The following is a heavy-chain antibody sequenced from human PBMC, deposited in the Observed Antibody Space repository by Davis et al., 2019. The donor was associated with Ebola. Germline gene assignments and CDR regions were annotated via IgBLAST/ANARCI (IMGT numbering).Heavy chain of an antibody. D-gene: IGHD2-21*01. Sequence: PSETLSLTCAASGFTFSTYAMNWVRQAPGRGLEWVSSISSSGDSTYHADSVKGRFTISRDNSKNTVYLQMNSLRAEDTAVYFCAKARCGGDCRCFDNWGQGTRVTVSS. J-gene: IGHJ4*02. CDR1: GFTFSTYA. V-gene: IGHV3-23*01. CDR3: AKARCGGDCRCFDN. CDR2: ISSSGDST.